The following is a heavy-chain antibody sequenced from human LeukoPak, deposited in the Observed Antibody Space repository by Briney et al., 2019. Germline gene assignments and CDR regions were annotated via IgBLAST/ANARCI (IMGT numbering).Heavy chain of an antibody. J-gene: IGHJ4*02. V-gene: IGHV3-15*01. CDR3: TTDPWGWLRRSYYFDY. CDR1: GFTFSNAW. CDR2: IKSKTDGGTT. Sequence: PGGSLRLSCAASGFTFSNAWMSWVRQAPGKGLEWVGRIKSKTDGGTTDYAAPVKGRFTISRDDSKNTLYLQMNSLKTEDTAVYYCTTDPWGWLRRSYYFDYWGQGTLVTVSS. D-gene: IGHD5-12*01.